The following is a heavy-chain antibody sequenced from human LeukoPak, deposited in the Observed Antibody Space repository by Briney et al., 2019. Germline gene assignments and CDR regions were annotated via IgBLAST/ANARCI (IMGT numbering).Heavy chain of an antibody. D-gene: IGHD2-2*01. CDR3: ARVAAAIPRWYFDL. CDR2: IIPIFGTS. Sequence: GSSVNVSCKTSGGSISNYAISWVRRAPGQGLEWMGVIIPIFGTSNYAQKFQGRVTITADKSTNTAYMELSSLRSEDTAVYYCARVAAAIPRWYFDLWGRGTLVTVSS. V-gene: IGHV1-69*06. CDR1: GGSISNYA. J-gene: IGHJ2*01.